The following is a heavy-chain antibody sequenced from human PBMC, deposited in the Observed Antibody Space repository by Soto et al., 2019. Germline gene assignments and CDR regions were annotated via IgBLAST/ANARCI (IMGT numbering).Heavy chain of an antibody. CDR2: IYSGGST. CDR1: GFTVSSNY. CDR3: ARDPPATRHGMDV. Sequence: EVKLVETGGGLIQPGGSLRLSCAASGFTVSSNYMSWVSQAPGKRLDWVSVIYSGGSTYYADSVRGRFTISRDNSKNTLYLQMKSLRAEDTAVYYCARDPPATRHGMDVWGQGTTVTVSS. V-gene: IGHV3-53*02. J-gene: IGHJ6*02.